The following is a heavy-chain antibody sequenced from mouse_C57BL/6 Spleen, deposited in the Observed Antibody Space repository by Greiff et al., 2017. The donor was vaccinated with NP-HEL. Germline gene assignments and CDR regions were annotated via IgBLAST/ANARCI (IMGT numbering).Heavy chain of an antibody. CDR2: INPNNGGT. CDR1: GYTFTDYY. J-gene: IGHJ2*01. D-gene: IGHD1-1*01. V-gene: IGHV1-26*01. CDR3: ARMTTVVATTPFDY. Sequence: EVQLQQSGPELVKPGASVKISCKASGYTFTDYYMNWVKQSHGKSLEWIGDINPNNGGTSYNQKFKGKATLTVDKSSSTAYMERRSLTSEDSAVYYCARMTTVVATTPFDYWGQGTTLTVSS.